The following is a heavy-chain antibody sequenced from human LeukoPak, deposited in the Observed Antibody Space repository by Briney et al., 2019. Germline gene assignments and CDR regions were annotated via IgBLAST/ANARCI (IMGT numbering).Heavy chain of an antibody. Sequence: SETLSLTCAVCGGSFSGYYWSWIRQPPGKGLEWIGEINHSGGTNYNPSLKSRVTISVDTSKSQFSLKLSSVTAADTAVYYCARVIKPAAKNWFDPWGQGTLVTVSS. CDR3: ARVIKPAAKNWFDP. V-gene: IGHV4-34*01. J-gene: IGHJ5*02. CDR2: INHSGGT. CDR1: GGSFSGYY. D-gene: IGHD2-2*01.